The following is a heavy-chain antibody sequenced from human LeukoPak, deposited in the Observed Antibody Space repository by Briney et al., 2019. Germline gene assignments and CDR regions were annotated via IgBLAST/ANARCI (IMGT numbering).Heavy chain of an antibody. D-gene: IGHD3-9*01. J-gene: IGHJ4*02. V-gene: IGHV1-69*13. CDR1: GGTFSSYA. Sequence: SVKVSFKASGGTFSSYAISWVRQAPGQGLEWMGGIIPIFGTANHAQKFQGRVTITADESTSTAYMGLSSLRSEDTAVYYCARTSADYDILTGYFDYWGQGTLVTVSS. CDR2: IIPIFGTA. CDR3: ARTSADYDILTGYFDY.